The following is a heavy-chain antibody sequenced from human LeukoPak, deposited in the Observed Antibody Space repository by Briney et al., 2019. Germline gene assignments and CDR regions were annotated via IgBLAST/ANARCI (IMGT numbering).Heavy chain of an antibody. Sequence: ASLKVSCKASGYTFTNYFMHWVRQAPGQGLEWLGIINPSGGSTIYAQKFQGRVTMTSDTSTSTVYMELSSLTSEDTAVYYCARDRNLIAEGGTEVFDIWGQGTMVTVSS. J-gene: IGHJ3*02. CDR1: GYTFTNYF. V-gene: IGHV1-46*01. CDR2: INPSGGST. CDR3: ARDRNLIAEGGTEVFDI. D-gene: IGHD6-19*01.